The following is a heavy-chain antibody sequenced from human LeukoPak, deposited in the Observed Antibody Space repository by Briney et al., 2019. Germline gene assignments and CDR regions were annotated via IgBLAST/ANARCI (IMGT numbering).Heavy chain of an antibody. CDR3: AHLHAANDNEPNDY. Sequence: GSSVMVSCKSSEGTFSSYAISWVRHAPGQGLEWMGEIIPIFDTANYAQKFQGRVTITTDESTSTPYMERSSLRSEDTAVYYCAHLHAANDNEPNDYWGQGTLVTVSS. J-gene: IGHJ4*02. D-gene: IGHD1-1*01. CDR2: IIPIFDTA. V-gene: IGHV1-69*05. CDR1: EGTFSSYA.